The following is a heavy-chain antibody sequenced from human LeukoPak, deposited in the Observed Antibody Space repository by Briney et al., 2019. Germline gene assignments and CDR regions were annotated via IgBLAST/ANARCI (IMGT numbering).Heavy chain of an antibody. CDR3: AKPPTVTAKVPDY. CDR2: ISDSGTDT. Sequence: GGSRRLSCAASGFTFSSYAMNWVRQAPGKGLEWVSSISDSGTDTYYADSVKGRFTISRDNSKNTLYLQVSSLRAEDTAVYYCAKPPTVTAKVPDYWGQGTLVTVSS. CDR1: GFTFSSYA. J-gene: IGHJ4*02. V-gene: IGHV3-23*01. D-gene: IGHD4-11*01.